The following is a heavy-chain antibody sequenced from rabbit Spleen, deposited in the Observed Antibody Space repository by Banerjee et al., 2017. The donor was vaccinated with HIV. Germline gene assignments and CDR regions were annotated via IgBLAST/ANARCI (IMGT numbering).Heavy chain of an antibody. CDR2: VDVGSSGFT. Sequence: QSLEESGGDLVKPGASLTLTCTASGVSFSFSNYMCWVRQAPGKGLEWIGCVDVGSSGFTYFATWAKGRFTCSKTSSTTVTLQMTRLTAADTATYFCARDTSSSFSSYGMDLWGPGTLVTVS. CDR1: GVSFSFSNY. V-gene: IGHV1S40*01. CDR3: ARDTSSSFSSYGMDL. D-gene: IGHD1-1*01. J-gene: IGHJ6*01.